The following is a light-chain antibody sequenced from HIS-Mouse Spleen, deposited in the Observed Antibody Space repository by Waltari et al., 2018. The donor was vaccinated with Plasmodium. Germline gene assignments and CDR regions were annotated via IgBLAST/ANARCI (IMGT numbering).Light chain of an antibody. CDR2: DVS. Sequence: QSALTQPASVSGSPGQSITISCPCTSSDVGGYHYVSWYQQHPGKAPKLMIYDVSNRPSGVSNRFSGSKSGNTASLTISGLQAEDEADYYCSSYTSSSTLDVFGTGTKVTVL. CDR1: SSDVGGYHY. J-gene: IGLJ1*01. CDR3: SSYTSSSTLDV. V-gene: IGLV2-14*03.